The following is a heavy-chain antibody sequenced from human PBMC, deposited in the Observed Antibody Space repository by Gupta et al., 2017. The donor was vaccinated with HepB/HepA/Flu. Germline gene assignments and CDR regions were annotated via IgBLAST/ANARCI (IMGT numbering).Heavy chain of an antibody. D-gene: IGHD3-3*01. Sequence: QLQLQESGPGLVKPSETLSLTCTVSGGSISSSSYYWGWIRQPPGKGLEWIGSIYYSGSTYYNPSLKSRVTISVDTSKNQFSLKLSSVTAADTAVYYCARRGRLWSGKGIDYWGQGTLVTVSS. V-gene: IGHV4-39*01. J-gene: IGHJ4*02. CDR3: ARRGRLWSGKGIDY. CDR2: IYYSGST. CDR1: GGSISSSSYY.